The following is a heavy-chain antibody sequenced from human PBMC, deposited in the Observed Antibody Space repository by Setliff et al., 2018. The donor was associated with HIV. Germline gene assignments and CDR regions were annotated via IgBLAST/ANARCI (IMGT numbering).Heavy chain of an antibody. CDR3: TTENHSY. CDR1: GLTFKTAW. D-gene: IGHD4-4*01. J-gene: IGHJ4*02. CDR2: IKSKVSGETA. Sequence: GGSLRLSCVASGLTFKTAWMGWVRQATGKGLEWVGRIKSKVSGETADYAAPVTGRFTISRDDSRNMVFLQMNSLKSDDTAVYYCTTENHSYCGRGTLVTVSS. V-gene: IGHV3-15*01.